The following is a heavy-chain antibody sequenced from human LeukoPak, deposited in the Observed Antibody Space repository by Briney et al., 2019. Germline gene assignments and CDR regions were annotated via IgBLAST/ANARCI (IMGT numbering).Heavy chain of an antibody. Sequence: GGSLRLSCAASGFTFSSYWMNWARQAPGKGLEWVASITHYGNVNYYVDSVKGRFTISRDNAKNSLYLQMSNLRAEDTAVYFWARGGGLDVWGQGAMVTVSS. CDR3: ARGGGLDV. V-gene: IGHV3-7*03. J-gene: IGHJ6*02. D-gene: IGHD3-16*01. CDR2: ITHYGNVN. CDR1: GFTFSSYW.